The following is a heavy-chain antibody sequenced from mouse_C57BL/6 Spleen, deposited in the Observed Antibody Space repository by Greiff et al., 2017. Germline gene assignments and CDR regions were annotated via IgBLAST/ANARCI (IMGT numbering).Heavy chain of an antibody. Sequence: QVQLKESGPELVKPGASVKISCKASGYAFSSSWMNWVRRRPGKGLEWIGRIYPGDGDTNYNGKFKGKATLTADKSSSTAYMQLSSLTSEDSAGYFGARGLVSDYWGQGTTLTVSS. CDR3: ARGLVSDY. V-gene: IGHV1-82*01. J-gene: IGHJ2*01. CDR1: GYAFSSSW. D-gene: IGHD1-1*02. CDR2: IYPGDGDT.